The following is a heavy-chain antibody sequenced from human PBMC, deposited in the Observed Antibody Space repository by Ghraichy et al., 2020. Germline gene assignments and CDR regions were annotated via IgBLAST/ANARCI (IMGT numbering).Heavy chain of an antibody. CDR3: ARGYSSRLNGWFDP. J-gene: IGHJ5*02. V-gene: IGHV4-59*01. CDR1: GGSISSYY. Sequence: SETLSLTCTVSGGSISSYYWSWIRQPPGKGLEWIGYIYYSGSTNYNPSLKSRVTISVDTSKNQFSLKLSSVTAADTAVYYCARGYSSRLNGWFDPWGQGTLVTVSS. CDR2: IYYSGST. D-gene: IGHD6-13*01.